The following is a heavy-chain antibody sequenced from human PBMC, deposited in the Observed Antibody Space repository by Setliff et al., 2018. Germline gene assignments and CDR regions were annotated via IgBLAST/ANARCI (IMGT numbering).Heavy chain of an antibody. V-gene: IGHV3-7*01. CDR3: ARDRGGGLYDY. J-gene: IGHJ4*02. D-gene: IGHD3-16*01. CDR1: GFSLRIFW. Sequence: PGGSLRLSCAASGFSLRIFWMSWVRQTPGRGLEWVATIKQGGSEKFYADSVKGRFTISRDNAKNSLFLQMNSLRAEDTAIYFCARDRGGGLYDYWGLGTLVTVSS. CDR2: IKQGGSEK.